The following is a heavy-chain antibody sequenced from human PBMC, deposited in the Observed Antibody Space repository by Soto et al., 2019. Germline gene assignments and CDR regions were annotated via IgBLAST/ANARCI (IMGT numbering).Heavy chain of an antibody. CDR2: IIPIFGTA. D-gene: IGHD3-22*01. Sequence: SVKVSCKASGGTFSSYAISWVRQAPGQGLEWMGGIIPIFGTANYAQKFQGRVTITADKSTRTAYVELSSLRSEDTAVYYCARADSSGYYYVDSAFDIWGQGTMVTVSS. J-gene: IGHJ3*02. V-gene: IGHV1-69*06. CDR3: ARADSSGYYYVDSAFDI. CDR1: GGTFSSYA.